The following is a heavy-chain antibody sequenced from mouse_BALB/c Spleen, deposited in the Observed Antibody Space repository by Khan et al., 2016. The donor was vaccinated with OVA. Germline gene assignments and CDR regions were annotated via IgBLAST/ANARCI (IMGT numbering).Heavy chain of an antibody. CDR1: GYTFTNYW. J-gene: IGHJ2*01. Sequence: VQLQQSGAELVKPGASVKLSCKASGYTFTNYWVHWVKQRPGQGLEWIGEIYPGDGRSTYNEKFKTKATLTVDRSSSTAYMQRSSLTSEDSSVYYFARNAYFGNYFDYWGQGTTLTVSS. CDR3: ARNAYFGNYFDY. D-gene: IGHD2-10*01. CDR2: IYPGDGRS. V-gene: IGHV1S81*02.